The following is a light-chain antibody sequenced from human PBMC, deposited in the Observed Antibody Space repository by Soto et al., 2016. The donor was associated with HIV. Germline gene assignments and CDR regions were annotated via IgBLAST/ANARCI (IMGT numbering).Light chain of an antibody. J-gene: IGLJ2*01. V-gene: IGLV3-19*01. Sequence: SSELTQDPAVSVALGQTARITCQGDSLRSYYANWYQQKPGQAPVLVIYGKNNRPSGIPDRFSGSSSGNTASLTITGAQAEDEADYYCNSRDSSGNHLVFGGGTKLTVL. CDR2: GKN. CDR3: NSRDSSGNHLV. CDR1: SLRSYY.